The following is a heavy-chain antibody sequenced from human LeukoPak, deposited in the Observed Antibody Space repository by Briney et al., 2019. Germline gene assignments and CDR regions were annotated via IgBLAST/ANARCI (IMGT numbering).Heavy chain of an antibody. J-gene: IGHJ4*02. CDR3: AKAGPLTTVTLYFDY. V-gene: IGHV3-23*01. CDR2: ISGSGGST. D-gene: IGHD4-17*01. Sequence: GGSLRLSCAASGFTFSSYAMSWVRQALGKGLEWVSAISGSGGSTYYADSVKGRFTISRDNSKNTLYLQMNSLRAEDTAVYYCAKAGPLTTVTLYFDYWGQGTLVTVSS. CDR1: GFTFSSYA.